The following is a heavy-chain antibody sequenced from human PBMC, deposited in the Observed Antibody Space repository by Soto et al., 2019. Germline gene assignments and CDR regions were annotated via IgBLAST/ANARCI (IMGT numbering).Heavy chain of an antibody. Sequence: QGQLVQSGAEVKKPGASVKVSCKASGYTFTSYDINWVRQATGQGPEWLGWMNPNNGNTCYAQKCQGRVTMTRNTSISTAYMELSRLRSEDKAVYYCARWPHTYFNVYWVLGTMLTVSS. V-gene: IGHV1-8*01. D-gene: IGHD2-8*01. J-gene: IGHJ4*02. CDR3: ARWPHTYFNVY. CDR2: MNPNNGNT. CDR1: GYTFTSYD.